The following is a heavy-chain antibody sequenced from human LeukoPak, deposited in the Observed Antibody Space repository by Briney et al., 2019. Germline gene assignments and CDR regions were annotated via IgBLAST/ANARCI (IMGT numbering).Heavy chain of an antibody. D-gene: IGHD2-2*01. CDR1: GGTFISYA. J-gene: IGHJ4*02. CDR2: IIPIFGTA. CDR3: ASRRTSSSYCFDY. Sequence: SVKLSCKASGGTFISYAISWVRQAPGQGLEWTGGIIPIFGTANYAQKFQGRVTISADESTSTAYMELSSLRSEDTAVYYCASRRTSSSYCFDYWGQGTLVTVSS. V-gene: IGHV1-69*13.